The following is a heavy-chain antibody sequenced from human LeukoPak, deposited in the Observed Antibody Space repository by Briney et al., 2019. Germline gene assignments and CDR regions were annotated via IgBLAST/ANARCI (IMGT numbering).Heavy chain of an antibody. CDR2: INYSGPT. Sequence: SETLSLTCTVSSGSFSSSSYFCGWIRQSPGMGLERIATINYSGPTYYNPSLKSRVITSVDTSRNKFSLKLTSVTAADTAVYYCARLRGGVQLWGDWGQGALVTVSS. CDR3: ARLRGGVQLWGD. CDR1: SGSFSSSSYF. D-gene: IGHD3-10*01. V-gene: IGHV4-39*01. J-gene: IGHJ4*01.